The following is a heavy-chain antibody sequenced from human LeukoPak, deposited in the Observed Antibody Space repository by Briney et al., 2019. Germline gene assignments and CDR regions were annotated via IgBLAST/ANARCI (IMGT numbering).Heavy chain of an antibody. CDR1: GGSISSSIYY. CDR3: ARGPFYYYDSSGYPFDY. D-gene: IGHD3-22*01. Sequence: KTSETLSLTCTVFGGSISSSIYYWGWIRQPPGKGLEWIGSIYYSGSTYYNPSLKSRVTISVDTSKNQFSLKLSSVTAADTAVYYCARGPFYYYDSSGYPFDYWGQGTLVTVSS. J-gene: IGHJ4*02. V-gene: IGHV4-39*01. CDR2: IYYSGST.